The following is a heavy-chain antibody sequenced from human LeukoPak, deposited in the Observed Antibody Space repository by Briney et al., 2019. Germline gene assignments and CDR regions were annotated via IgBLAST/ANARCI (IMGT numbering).Heavy chain of an antibody. Sequence: GGSLRLSCAASGFTFSSYWMSWVRQAPGKGLEWVAFIRYDGSNKYYADSVKGRFTISRDNSKITLYLQMNSLRAEDTAVYYCAKDDGSYSGFDYWGQGTLVTVSS. CDR1: GFTFSSYW. CDR3: AKDDGSYSGFDY. J-gene: IGHJ4*02. D-gene: IGHD1-26*01. CDR2: IRYDGSNK. V-gene: IGHV3-30*02.